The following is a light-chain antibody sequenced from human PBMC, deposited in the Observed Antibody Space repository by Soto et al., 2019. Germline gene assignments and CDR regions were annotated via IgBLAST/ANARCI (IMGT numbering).Light chain of an antibody. Sequence: DIQMTQSPSSLSASVGDRVTITCRASQSISSYLNWYQQKPGKAPKLLIYAASSLQSGVPSRFSGSGSGTDFTLTISSLQPEDFATYYCPQSYSTPSAFGEGTKVEIK. CDR3: PQSYSTPSA. J-gene: IGKJ1*01. V-gene: IGKV1-39*01. CDR1: QSISSY. CDR2: AAS.